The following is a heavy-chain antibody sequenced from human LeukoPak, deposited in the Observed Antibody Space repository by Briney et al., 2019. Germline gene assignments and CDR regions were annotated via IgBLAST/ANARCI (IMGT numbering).Heavy chain of an antibody. D-gene: IGHD4-17*01. CDR2: IYYSGST. CDR3: ARDRTVTTTEDAFDI. V-gene: IGHV4-59*01. Sequence: WSWXXXPPGXXLXXXXYIYYSGSTNYNPSLKSRVTISVDTSKNQFSLKLSSVTAADTAVYYCARDRTVTTTEDAFDIWGQGTMVTVSS. J-gene: IGHJ3*02.